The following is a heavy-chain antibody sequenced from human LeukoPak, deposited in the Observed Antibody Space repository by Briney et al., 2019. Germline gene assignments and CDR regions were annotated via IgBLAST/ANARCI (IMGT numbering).Heavy chain of an antibody. CDR1: GGSISSYY. Sequence: SETLSLTCTVSGGSISSYYWSWIRQPPGKGLEWIGYIYYSGSTNYNPSLKSRVTISVDTSKNQFSLKLSSVTAADTAVYNCARGTLYVWGSYRYGAFDIWGQGTMVTVSS. CDR2: IYYSGST. J-gene: IGHJ3*02. CDR3: ARGTLYVWGSYRYGAFDI. V-gene: IGHV4-59*01. D-gene: IGHD3-16*02.